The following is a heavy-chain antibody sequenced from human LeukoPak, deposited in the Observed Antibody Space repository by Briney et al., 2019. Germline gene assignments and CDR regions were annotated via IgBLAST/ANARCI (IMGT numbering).Heavy chain of an antibody. CDR1: GFTFSSYA. D-gene: IGHD3-10*01. Sequence: GGSLRLSCAASGFTFSSYAMSWVRQAPGKGLEWVSAISGSGGSTYYADSVKGRFTISRDNSKNTLYQQMNSLRAEDTAVYYCAKAMVRGVPKYGMDVWGQGTTVTVSS. CDR3: AKAMVRGVPKYGMDV. V-gene: IGHV3-23*01. J-gene: IGHJ6*02. CDR2: ISGSGGST.